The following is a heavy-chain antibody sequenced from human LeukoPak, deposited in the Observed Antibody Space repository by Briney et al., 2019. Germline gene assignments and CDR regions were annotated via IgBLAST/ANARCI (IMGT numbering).Heavy chain of an antibody. CDR1: GGSISSSSYY. Sequence: PSETLSLTCTVSGGSISSSSYYWGWIRQPPGKGLEWIGSIYYSGSTYYNPSLKSRVTISVDTSKNQFSLKLSSVTAADTAVYYCARDLGGSSDAFDIWGQGTMVTVSS. V-gene: IGHV4-39*07. CDR3: ARDLGGSSDAFDI. CDR2: IYYSGST. J-gene: IGHJ3*02. D-gene: IGHD3-16*01.